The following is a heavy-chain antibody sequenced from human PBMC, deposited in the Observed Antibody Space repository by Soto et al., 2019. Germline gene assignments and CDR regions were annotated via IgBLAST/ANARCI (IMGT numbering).Heavy chain of an antibody. CDR2: ISGSGGST. V-gene: IGHV3-23*01. CDR3: AKDGTTVTTLDGGFDY. D-gene: IGHD4-17*01. CDR1: GFTFSSYA. Sequence: GGSLRLSCAASGFTFSSYAMSWVRQAPGKGLEWVSAISGSGGSTYYADSVKGRFTISRDNSKNTLYLQMNSLRAEDTAVYYCAKDGTTVTTLDGGFDYWGQGTLVTVSS. J-gene: IGHJ4*02.